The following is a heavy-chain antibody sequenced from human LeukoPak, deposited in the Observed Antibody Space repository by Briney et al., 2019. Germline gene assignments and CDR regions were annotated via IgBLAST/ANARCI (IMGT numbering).Heavy chain of an antibody. CDR1: GFTFSRYW. J-gene: IGHJ4*02. Sequence: GGSLRLSCAAAGFTFSRYWMSWVRQATGKGLEWVAVISYDGSNKYYADSVKGRFTISRDNSKNTLYLQMNSLRAEDTAVYYCAKGVDSSGYYDYWGQGTLVTVSS. CDR3: AKGVDSSGYYDY. V-gene: IGHV3-30*18. CDR2: ISYDGSNK. D-gene: IGHD3-22*01.